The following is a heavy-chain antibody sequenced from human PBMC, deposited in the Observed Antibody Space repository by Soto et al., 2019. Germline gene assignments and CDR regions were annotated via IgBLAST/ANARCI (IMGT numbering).Heavy chain of an antibody. D-gene: IGHD3-3*01. Sequence: PSETLSLTCTVSGGSISSGGYYWSWIRQHPGKGLEWIGYIYYSGSTYYNPSLKSRVTISVDTSKNQFSLKLSSVTAADTAVYYCARDRPYDFWRGYQHDAFDIWGQGTMVTVSS. V-gene: IGHV4-31*03. J-gene: IGHJ3*02. CDR3: ARDRPYDFWRGYQHDAFDI. CDR1: GGSISSGGYY. CDR2: IYYSGST.